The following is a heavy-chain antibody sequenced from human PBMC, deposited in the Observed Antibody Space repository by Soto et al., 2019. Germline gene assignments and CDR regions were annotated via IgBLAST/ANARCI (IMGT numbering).Heavy chain of an antibody. CDR1: GFSFDRYA. V-gene: IGHV3-9*01. CDR3: AKDRYDLSWYEVALDS. D-gene: IGHD5-12*01. J-gene: IGHJ5*01. Sequence: GGSLRLSCAASGFSFDRYAMHWVRQVPGRGLEWVAGLNWRGDNIAYADSVKGRFTISRDNAKHSLFLQMDSLRPEDTAQYYCAKDRYDLSWYEVALDSWGHGTPVPVSS. CDR2: LNWRGDNI.